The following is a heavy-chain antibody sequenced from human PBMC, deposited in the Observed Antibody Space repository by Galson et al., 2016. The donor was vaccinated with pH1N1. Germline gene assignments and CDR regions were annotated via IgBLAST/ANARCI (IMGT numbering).Heavy chain of an antibody. Sequence: SVKVSCKASGYNFNGHYIHWVRQAPGQGPEWMGWINANCGSTNFLQKFEGRVTMTRDTSRHTVYMEMRRLTSDDTAVYYCARVLAYSNSPFDAFDVWGQGTMVTVSS. CDR1: GYNFNGHY. J-gene: IGHJ3*01. CDR3: ARVLAYSNSPFDAFDV. CDR2: INANCGST. V-gene: IGHV1-2*02. D-gene: IGHD3-16*01.